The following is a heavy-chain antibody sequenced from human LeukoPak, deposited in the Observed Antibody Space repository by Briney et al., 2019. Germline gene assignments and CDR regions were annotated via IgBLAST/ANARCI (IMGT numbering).Heavy chain of an antibody. Sequence: PSETLSLTCTVSGGSISSYYWSWIRQPAGKGLEWIGRICTSGSNNYNPSLKSRVAMSVDTSKNQFSLKLSSVTAADTAVYYCARSRRLYYYDSSGYLGPAFDIWGQGTMVTVSS. V-gene: IGHV4-4*07. D-gene: IGHD3-22*01. CDR1: GGSISSYY. CDR3: ARSRRLYYYDSSGYLGPAFDI. CDR2: ICTSGSN. J-gene: IGHJ3*02.